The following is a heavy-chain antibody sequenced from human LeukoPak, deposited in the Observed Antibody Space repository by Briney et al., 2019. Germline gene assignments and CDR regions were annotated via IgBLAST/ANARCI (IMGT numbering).Heavy chain of an antibody. D-gene: IGHD6-13*01. CDR2: IWFDGTNK. CDR3: AKDWAPSSSWLDY. CDR1: GFTFSNCG. J-gene: IGHJ4*02. Sequence: GGSLRLSCAAFGFTFSNCGMHWVRQAPGKGLEWVALIWFDGTNKYYADSVKGRFTISRDNSKNTLYLHMNSLRAEDTAVYYCAKDWAPSSSWLDYWGQGTLVTVSS. V-gene: IGHV3-33*06.